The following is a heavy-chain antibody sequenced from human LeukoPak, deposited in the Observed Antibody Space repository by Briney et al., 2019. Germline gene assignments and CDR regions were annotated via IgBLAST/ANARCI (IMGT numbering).Heavy chain of an antibody. CDR3: ASTPYYYDSSGYYNWFDP. CDR2: ISAYNGNT. CDR1: GYTFTSYG. J-gene: IGHJ5*02. V-gene: IGHV1-18*01. Sequence: GASVKVSCKASGYTFTSYGISWVRQAPGQGLEWMGWISAYNGNTNYAQKLQGRVTMTTDTSTSTAYMELRSPRSDGTAVYYCASTPYYYDSSGYYNWFDPWGQGTLVTVSS. D-gene: IGHD3-22*01.